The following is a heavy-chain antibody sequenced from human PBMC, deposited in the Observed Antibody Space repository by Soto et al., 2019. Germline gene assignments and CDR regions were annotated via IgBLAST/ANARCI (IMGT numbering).Heavy chain of an antibody. V-gene: IGHV1-3*01. CDR3: ARPRPKEMATIQIAY. CDR2: INAGNGNT. Sequence: QVQLVQSGAEVKKPGASVKVSCKASGYTFTSYAMHWVRQAPGQRLEWMGWINAGNGNTKYSQKFQGRVTITRDTSASTAYMELSSLRSEDTAVYYCARPRPKEMATIQIAYWGQGTLVTVSS. CDR1: GYTFTSYA. J-gene: IGHJ4*02. D-gene: IGHD5-12*01.